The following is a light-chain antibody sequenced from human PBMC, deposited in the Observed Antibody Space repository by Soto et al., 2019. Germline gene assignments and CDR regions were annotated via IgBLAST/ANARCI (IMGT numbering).Light chain of an antibody. V-gene: IGKV1-39*01. CDR3: QQSYSTPWT. Sequence: DIQMTQSPSSLSASVGDRVTITCRASQSISSYLNWHQQKPEKAPKLLIYAASSLQSGVPSRFSGSGSGTDFTLTISSLQPEDFATYYCQQSYSTPWTFGQGTKVEIK. CDR2: AAS. CDR1: QSISSY. J-gene: IGKJ1*01.